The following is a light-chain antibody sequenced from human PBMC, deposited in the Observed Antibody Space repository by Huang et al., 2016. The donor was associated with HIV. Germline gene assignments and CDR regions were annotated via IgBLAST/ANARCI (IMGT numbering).Light chain of an antibody. V-gene: IGKV3-20*01. CDR1: QNVTNGY. CDR3: QQYSASPWT. J-gene: IGKJ1*01. CDR2: GSS. Sequence: EIVLTQSPDTLSLSPGERGALSCRASQNVTNGYLAWYQQKSCQAPKPLILGSSGRATGVPVRFGGSGSGAEFILTIERREPEYLASYYCQQYSASPWTFGPGTKLEVK.